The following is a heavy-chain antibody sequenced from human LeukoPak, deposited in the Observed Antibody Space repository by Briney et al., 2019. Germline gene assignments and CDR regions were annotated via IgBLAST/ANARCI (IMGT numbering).Heavy chain of an antibody. V-gene: IGHV3-11*01. CDR2: ISSSGSTI. J-gene: IGHJ4*02. Sequence: GGSLRLSCAASGFTFSDYYMSWIRQAPGKGLEWVSYISSSGSTIYYADSVKGRFTISRDNAKNSLYLQMNSLRAEDTAVYYCARWGLRFLEWLPLGDRYFDYWGQGTLVTVSS. D-gene: IGHD3-3*01. CDR1: GFTFSDYY. CDR3: ARWGLRFLEWLPLGDRYFDY.